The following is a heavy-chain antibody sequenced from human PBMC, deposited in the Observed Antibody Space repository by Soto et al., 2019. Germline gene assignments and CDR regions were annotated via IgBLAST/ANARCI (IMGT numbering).Heavy chain of an antibody. CDR2: INPNSGGT. CDR1: GYTFTGYY. Sequence: WASVKVSCKASGYTFTGYYMHWVRQAPGQGLEWMGWINPNSGGTNYAQKFQGWVTMTRDTSISTAYMELSRLRSDDTAVYYCAREAVSSLYYYYGMDVWGQGTTVTVSS. CDR3: AREAVSSLYYYYGMDV. V-gene: IGHV1-2*04. D-gene: IGHD6-6*01. J-gene: IGHJ6*02.